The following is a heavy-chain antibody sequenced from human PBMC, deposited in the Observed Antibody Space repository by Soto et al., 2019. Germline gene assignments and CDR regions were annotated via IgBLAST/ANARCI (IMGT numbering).Heavy chain of an antibody. CDR2: IYHSGST. V-gene: IGHV4-30-2*02. CDR1: GGSISSGGYS. CDR3: AHIGISTWFTY. Sequence: SETLSLTCAVSGGSISSGGYSWSWIRQPPGKGLEWIGYIYHSGSTYYSPSLRSRLTITKDTSKNQVVLTLTNMDPVDTATYYCAHIGISTWFTYWGQGTLVTVSS. J-gene: IGHJ4*02. D-gene: IGHD3-10*01.